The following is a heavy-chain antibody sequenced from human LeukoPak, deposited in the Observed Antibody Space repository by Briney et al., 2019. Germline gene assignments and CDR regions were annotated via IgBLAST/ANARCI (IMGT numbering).Heavy chain of an antibody. V-gene: IGHV4-34*01. J-gene: IGHJ4*02. Sequence: SETLSLTCAVYGGSFSGYYWSWIRQTPGKGLEWIGEINHSGSTNYNPSLKSLVTISVDTSKNQFSLKLSSVTAADTAVYYCARHSGSGWYFWGPRYYFDYWGQGTLVTVSS. CDR1: GGSFSGYY. CDR3: ARHSGSGWYFWGPRYYFDY. CDR2: INHSGST. D-gene: IGHD6-19*01.